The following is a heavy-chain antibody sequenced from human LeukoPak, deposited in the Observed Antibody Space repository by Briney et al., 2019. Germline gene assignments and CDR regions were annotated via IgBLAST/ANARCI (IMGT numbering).Heavy chain of an antibody. V-gene: IGHV4-61*08. D-gene: IGHD3-16*02. CDR2: VYYIDNT. Sequence: SETLSLTCTVSGASVGSAGYYWSWIRQPPGGGLEWIGYVYYIDNTNYNPSLKSRVTMSVNPSKNQFSLNLHSVTAADTAVYYCVGISFALFDYWGQGTLVTVSP. CDR3: VGISFALFDY. CDR1: GASVGSAGYY. J-gene: IGHJ4*02.